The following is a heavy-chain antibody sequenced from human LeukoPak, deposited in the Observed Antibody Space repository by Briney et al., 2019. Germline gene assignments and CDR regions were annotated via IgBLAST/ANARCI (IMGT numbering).Heavy chain of an antibody. Sequence: PGGSLRLSCAASGFTFSNYWMTWVRQAPGKGLEWVANINQDGSEEYYMDSVKARFTISRDNAKDSLSLQMNSLRAEDTAVYYCVRDGGVSGYDLLDYWGQGTLVTASS. D-gene: IGHD5-12*01. CDR1: GFTFSNYW. CDR3: VRDGGVSGYDLLDY. V-gene: IGHV3-7*01. J-gene: IGHJ4*02. CDR2: INQDGSEE.